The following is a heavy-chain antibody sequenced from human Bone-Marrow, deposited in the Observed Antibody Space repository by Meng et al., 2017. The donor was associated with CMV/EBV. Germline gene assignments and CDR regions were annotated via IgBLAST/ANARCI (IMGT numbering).Heavy chain of an antibody. CDR2: ISSSSSYI. Sequence: GESLKISCAASGFTFNNAWMTWVRQAPGKGLEWVSSISSSSSYIYYADSVKGRFTISRDNAKNSLYLQMTSLRAEDTAVYYCARFYYDILTGYYNDYWGQGTLVTVSS. CDR3: ARFYYDILTGYYNDY. V-gene: IGHV3-21*01. J-gene: IGHJ4*02. D-gene: IGHD3-9*01. CDR1: GFTFNNAW.